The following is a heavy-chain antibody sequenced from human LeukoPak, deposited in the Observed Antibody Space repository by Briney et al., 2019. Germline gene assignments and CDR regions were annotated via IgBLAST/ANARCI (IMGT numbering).Heavy chain of an antibody. CDR3: ARQMTPHGNFDY. Sequence: GGSLRLSCAASGFTFSSYWMHWVRQAPGKGLEWVSYITRSSSAKFYADSVKGRFTISRDNAENLLYLQMNSLRAEDTAVYYCARQMTPHGNFDYWGQGTLVTVSS. V-gene: IGHV3-48*01. CDR2: ITRSSSAK. D-gene: IGHD1-26*01. CDR1: GFTFSSYW. J-gene: IGHJ4*02.